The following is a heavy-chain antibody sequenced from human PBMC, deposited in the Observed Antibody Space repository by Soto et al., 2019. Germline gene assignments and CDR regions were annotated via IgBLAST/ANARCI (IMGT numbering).Heavy chain of an antibody. CDR3: AKAYFVWSSEQPYYFDY. V-gene: IGHV3-23*01. CDR1: GFTFSNYA. Sequence: EVQLLDSGGGLVQPGGSLRLSCAASGFTFSNYAMPWVRQGPGKGLEWVSGISGSGGRSYYADSVKGRFTISRDNSKSTLYLQRNSLRAEDTAVYYCAKAYFVWSSEQPYYFDYWGQGTLVTVSS. CDR2: ISGSGGRS. D-gene: IGHD3-16*01. J-gene: IGHJ4*02.